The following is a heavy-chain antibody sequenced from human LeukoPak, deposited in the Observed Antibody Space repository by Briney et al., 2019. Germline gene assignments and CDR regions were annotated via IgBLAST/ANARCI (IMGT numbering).Heavy chain of an antibody. J-gene: IGHJ1*01. V-gene: IGHV3-30*02. Sequence: QPGGSLRLSCAASGFTFSSYGMHWVRQAPGKGLEWVAFIRYDGSSKYYADSVKGRFTISRDNSKNTLYLQMKSLRAEDTAVYYCAKDLASYYYDRSEVFQHWGQGTLVTVSS. CDR2: IRYDGSSK. D-gene: IGHD3-22*01. CDR3: AKDLASYYYDRSEVFQH. CDR1: GFTFSSYG.